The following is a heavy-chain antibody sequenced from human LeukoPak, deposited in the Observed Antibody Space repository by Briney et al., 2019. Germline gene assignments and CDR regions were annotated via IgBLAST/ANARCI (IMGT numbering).Heavy chain of an antibody. CDR2: IYTSGST. V-gene: IGHV4-61*02. J-gene: IGHJ4*02. D-gene: IGHD2-2*01. CDR3: ARGRPYSSPGVVPAAINDY. Sequence: SETLSLTCTVSGGSISSGSYYWSWIRQPAGKGLEWIGRIYTSGSTNYNPSLKSRVTISVDTSKNQFSLKLSSVTAADTAVYYCARGRPYSSPGVVPAAINDYWGQGTLVTVSS. CDR1: GGSISSGSYY.